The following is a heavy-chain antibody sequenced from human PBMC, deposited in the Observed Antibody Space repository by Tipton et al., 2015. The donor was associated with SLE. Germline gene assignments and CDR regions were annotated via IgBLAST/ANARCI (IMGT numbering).Heavy chain of an antibody. CDR2: IKQDGSEK. CDR1: GFTFSSYW. CDR3: VREFVGTRDY. J-gene: IGHJ4*02. Sequence: SLRLSCAASGFTFSSYWMSWVRQAPGKGLEWVANIKQDGSEKYYADSVRGRFTISRDDAEDTLYLQMNSLRAEDTAVYYCVREFVGTRDYWGQGTLVTVSS. V-gene: IGHV3-7*01. D-gene: IGHD1-7*01.